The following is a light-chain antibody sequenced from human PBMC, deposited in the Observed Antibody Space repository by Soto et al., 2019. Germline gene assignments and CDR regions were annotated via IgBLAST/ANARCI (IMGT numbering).Light chain of an antibody. CDR3: CSYANGNTLL. Sequence: QSALTQPASVSGSPEQSITISCTGTSSDVGSYDLVSWYQHHPGTAPKLILYEVTKRPSGVSNRFSGSKSGNTASLTISGLQTEDDSHYYCCSYANGNTLLFGGGTKLTVL. J-gene: IGLJ2*01. V-gene: IGLV2-23*02. CDR2: EVT. CDR1: SSDVGSYDL.